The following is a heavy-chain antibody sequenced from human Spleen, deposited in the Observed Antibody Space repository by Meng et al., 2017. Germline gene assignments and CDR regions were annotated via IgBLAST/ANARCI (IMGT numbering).Heavy chain of an antibody. J-gene: IGHJ4*02. Sequence: GESLKISCVASGFTFTSYAMNWVRQAPGKGLKWVSSISASAVNTYYADSVKGRFTISRDNSKNTLYLQMNSLRAEDTAVYFCVVGAAYFDYWGQGTLVTVSS. CDR3: VVGAAYFDY. CDR2: ISASAVNT. D-gene: IGHD1-26*01. CDR1: GFTFTSYA. V-gene: IGHV3-23*01.